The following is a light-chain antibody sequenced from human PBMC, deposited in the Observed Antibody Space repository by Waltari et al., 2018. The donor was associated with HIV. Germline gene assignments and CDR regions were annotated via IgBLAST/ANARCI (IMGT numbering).Light chain of an antibody. Sequence: SALTQPASVSGSPGQPITISCIGTSGDVGGYSLVSWYQHLPGKAPQLLIFEDTERPSGVSNRFSASKSGTTASLTISWLLAEDAADYYCCSYGGFTTYVFGSGTKVTVL. V-gene: IGLV2-23*01. CDR1: SGDVGGYSL. CDR3: CSYGGFTTYV. J-gene: IGLJ1*01. CDR2: EDT.